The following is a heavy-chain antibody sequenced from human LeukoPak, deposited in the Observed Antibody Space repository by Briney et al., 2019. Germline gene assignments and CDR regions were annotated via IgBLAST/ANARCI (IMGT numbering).Heavy chain of an antibody. V-gene: IGHV3-7*01. CDR3: ARGTHFSNSYNWLDP. D-gene: IGHD4-11*01. CDR2: INERGSVQ. CDR1: GFTFSSYW. Sequence: PGGSLRLSCAASGFTFSSYWMNWVRQSPGKGLEWVANINERGSVQHYVDSVEGRFTISRDNAKNTLDLLMNSLRDEDTAMYFCARGTHFSNSYNWLDPWGQGTLVTVSS. J-gene: IGHJ5*02.